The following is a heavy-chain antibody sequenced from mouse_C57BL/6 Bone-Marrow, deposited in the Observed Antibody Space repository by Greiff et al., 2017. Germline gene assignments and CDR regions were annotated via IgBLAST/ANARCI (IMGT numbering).Heavy chain of an antibody. J-gene: IGHJ2*01. CDR3: ARWGVTTLVRNY. CDR1: GYSFSSSW. D-gene: IGHD1-1*01. Sequence: QVQLQQSGPELVKPGASVKISCKASGYSFSSSWMNWVKQRPGKGLEWIGRIYPGDGDTNYNGKFKGKATLTADKSSSTAYMQLSSLTSEDAAVYFCARWGVTTLVRNYWGQGTTLTVSS. V-gene: IGHV1-82*01. CDR2: IYPGDGDT.